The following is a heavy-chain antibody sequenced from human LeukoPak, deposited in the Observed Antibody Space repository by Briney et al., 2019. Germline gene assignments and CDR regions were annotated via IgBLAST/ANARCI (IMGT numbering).Heavy chain of an antibody. Sequence: GGSLRLSRTASGFAFSSFAMNWVRQAPGKGLEYVSAISTNGGSTYYANSVKGRFTISRDNSKNTLYLQVGSLRAEDMAVYYCARGLRDCTSTSCFKYWYFDLWGRGTLVTVSS. CDR2: ISTNGGST. CDR3: ARGLRDCTSTSCFKYWYFDL. J-gene: IGHJ2*01. CDR1: GFAFSSFA. D-gene: IGHD2-2*01. V-gene: IGHV3-64*01.